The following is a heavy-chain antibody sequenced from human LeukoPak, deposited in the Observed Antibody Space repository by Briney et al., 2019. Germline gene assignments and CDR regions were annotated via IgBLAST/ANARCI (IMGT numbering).Heavy chain of an antibody. CDR3: ARMARVDPFDY. V-gene: IGHV3-53*01. D-gene: IGHD5-24*01. CDR2: IYSGGST. CDR1: GFTFSSYA. J-gene: IGHJ4*02. Sequence: GGSLRLSCAASGFTFSSYAMSWVRQAPGNGLEWVSVIYSGGSTYYADSVKGRFTISRDNSKNTLYLQMNSLRAEDTAVYYCARMARVDPFDYWGQGTLVTVSS.